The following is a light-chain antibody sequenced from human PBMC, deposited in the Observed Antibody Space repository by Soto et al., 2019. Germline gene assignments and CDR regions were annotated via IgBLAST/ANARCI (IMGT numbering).Light chain of an antibody. V-gene: IGLV2-14*01. CDR1: SREVGGYNY. CDR2: DVR. CDR3: SSYTTISTYV. Sequence: QSVLTQPASVSGSPGQSITISCTGTSREVGGYNYVSWYQQHPGKAPKLMIYDVRNRPSGVSNRFSGSKSVNTASLTISGLQAEDEADYYCSSYTTISTYVFGTGTKLTVL. J-gene: IGLJ1*01.